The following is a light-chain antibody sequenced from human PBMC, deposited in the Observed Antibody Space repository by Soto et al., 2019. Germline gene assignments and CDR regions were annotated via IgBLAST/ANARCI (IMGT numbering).Light chain of an antibody. J-gene: IGLJ2*01. Sequence: SYELTQPPSVSVDPGKTARITCGGKNIGSKSVHWYQQKPGQAPVLVIYYDSDRPSGIPERFSGSNSGNTATLTISRVEAGDEADYYCQVWDSSSDHPVVFGGGTKVTVL. CDR3: QVWDSSSDHPVV. CDR2: YDS. CDR1: NIGSKS. V-gene: IGLV3-21*04.